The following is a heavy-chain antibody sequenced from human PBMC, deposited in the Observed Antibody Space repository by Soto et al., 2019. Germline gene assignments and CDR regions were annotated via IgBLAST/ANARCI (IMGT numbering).Heavy chain of an antibody. J-gene: IGHJ5*02. CDR2: ISAYNGNT. CDR1: GYTFTSYG. Sequence: QVQLVQSGAEVKKPGASVKVSCEASGYTFTSYGISWVRQAPGQGLEWMGWISAYNGNTNYAQKLQGRVTMTTDTSTSTAYMELRSLRSDDTAVYYCARDLKAVFWRDWFDPWGQGTLVTVSS. V-gene: IGHV1-18*01. CDR3: ARDLKAVFWRDWFDP. D-gene: IGHD3-3*01.